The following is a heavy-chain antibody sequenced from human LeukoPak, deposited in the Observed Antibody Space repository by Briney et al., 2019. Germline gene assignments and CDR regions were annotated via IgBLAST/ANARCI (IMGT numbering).Heavy chain of an antibody. Sequence: GGSLRLSCAASGFTFSDYYMGWIRQAPGKGLEWVSYISSSVSTIYYADSVKGRFTISRDNAKNSLYLQMNSLRAEDTAVYYCARGPQSPYYYYYMDVWGKGTTVTVSS. V-gene: IGHV3-11*04. J-gene: IGHJ6*03. CDR3: ARGPQSPYYYYYMDV. CDR2: ISSSVSTI. CDR1: GFTFSDYY. D-gene: IGHD5-24*01.